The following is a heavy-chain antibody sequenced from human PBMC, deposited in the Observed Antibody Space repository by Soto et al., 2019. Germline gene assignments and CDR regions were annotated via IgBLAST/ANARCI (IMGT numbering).Heavy chain of an antibody. Sequence: QVQLVQSGAEVKEPGSSVNVSCKTSGGTFGNTAVTWVRQVPGQGLEWIGGIVPLFGTANYAQKFRGRVMITAAESTSTAHMGLSSLRSDDTAIYYCARDGDPGYSFWSGPLGGGRFDPWGQGTLVTVSS. CDR3: ARDGDPGYSFWSGPLGGGRFDP. V-gene: IGHV1-69*12. D-gene: IGHD3-3*01. CDR1: GGTFGNTA. CDR2: IVPLFGTA. J-gene: IGHJ5*02.